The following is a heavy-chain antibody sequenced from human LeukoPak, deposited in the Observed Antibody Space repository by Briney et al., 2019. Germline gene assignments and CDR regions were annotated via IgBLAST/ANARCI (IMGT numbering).Heavy chain of an antibody. Sequence: GGSLRLSCAASGFTFSSYAMSWVRQAPGKGLEWVSAIAGDSGSTYHADSVKGRFTISRDNSKNTLYLQMNSLRAEDTAVYYCAKGSTNARPYYFDYWGQGSLVTVSS. V-gene: IGHV3-23*01. D-gene: IGHD2-8*01. CDR2: IAGDSGST. J-gene: IGHJ4*02. CDR1: GFTFSSYA. CDR3: AKGSTNARPYYFDY.